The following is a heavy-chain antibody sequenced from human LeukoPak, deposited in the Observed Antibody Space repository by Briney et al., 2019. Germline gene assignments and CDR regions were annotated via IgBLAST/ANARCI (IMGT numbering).Heavy chain of an antibody. D-gene: IGHD6-13*01. V-gene: IGHV1-69*13. CDR2: IIPIFGTA. CDR1: GGTFTIYA. CDR3: AGGIAAAIDY. J-gene: IGHJ4*02. Sequence: ASVKVSCKASGGTFTIYAISWVRQAPGQGLEWMGGIIPIFGTANYAQKFQGRVTITADESTSTAYMELSSLRSEDTAVYYCAGGIAAAIDYWGQGTLVTVSS.